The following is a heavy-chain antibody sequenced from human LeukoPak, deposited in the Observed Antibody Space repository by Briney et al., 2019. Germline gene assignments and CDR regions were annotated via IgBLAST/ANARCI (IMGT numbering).Heavy chain of an antibody. CDR2: IYTSGST. CDR1: GGSLSSGSYN. CDR3: ASYYDSSGFDI. D-gene: IGHD3-22*01. V-gene: IGHV4-61*02. J-gene: IGHJ3*02. Sequence: PPKTLSLTCTVSGGSLSSGSYNWSWVRQPAGKGLEWIGRIYTSGSTNYNPSLKSRVTISVDTSKNQFSLKLSSVTAADTAVYYCASYYDSSGFDIWGQGTMVTVSS.